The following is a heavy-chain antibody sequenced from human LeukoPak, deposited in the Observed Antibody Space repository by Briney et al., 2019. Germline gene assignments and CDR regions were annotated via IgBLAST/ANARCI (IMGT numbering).Heavy chain of an antibody. D-gene: IGHD1-26*01. Sequence: SVKVSCKASGGTFSSYAISWVRQAPGQGLEWMGRIFPIFATANYARKFQGRVTITADESTSTAYMELSSLRSEDTAVYYCARESGSYEAYFDYWGQGTLVTVSS. CDR1: GGTFSSYA. CDR3: ARESGSYEAYFDY. V-gene: IGHV1-69*13. J-gene: IGHJ4*02. CDR2: IFPIFATA.